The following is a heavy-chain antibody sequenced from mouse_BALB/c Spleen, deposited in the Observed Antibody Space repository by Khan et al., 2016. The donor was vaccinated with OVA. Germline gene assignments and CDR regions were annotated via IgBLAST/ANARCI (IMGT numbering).Heavy chain of an antibody. J-gene: IGHJ4*01. D-gene: IGHD2-10*02. CDR2: IRSGGST. CDR3: ARKKSGNYVSLDY. Sequence: QVQLKESGPGLVAPSQCLSITCTVSGFSLTRYSAHWVRQPPGKGLEWLGMIRSGGSTDNNSALESRLSTSKDNPKSQAFSIMNSRQTEDSAKYYCARKKSGNYVSLDYWGQGTSVTVSS. V-gene: IGHV2-6-4*01. CDR1: GFSLTRYS.